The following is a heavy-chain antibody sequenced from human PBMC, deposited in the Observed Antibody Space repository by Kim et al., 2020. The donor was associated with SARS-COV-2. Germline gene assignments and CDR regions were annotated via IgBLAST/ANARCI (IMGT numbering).Heavy chain of an antibody. CDR1: GGSFSGYY. CDR3: ARGMSVFWIFGVAGTEGWFDP. CDR2: INHSGST. J-gene: IGHJ5*02. V-gene: IGHV4-34*01. Sequence: SETLSLTCAVYGGSFSGYYWSWIRQPPGKGLEWIGEINHSGSTNYNPSLKSRVTISVDTSKNQFSLKLSSVTAADTAVYYCARGMSVFWIFGVAGTEGWFDPWGQGTLVTVSS. D-gene: IGHD3-3*01.